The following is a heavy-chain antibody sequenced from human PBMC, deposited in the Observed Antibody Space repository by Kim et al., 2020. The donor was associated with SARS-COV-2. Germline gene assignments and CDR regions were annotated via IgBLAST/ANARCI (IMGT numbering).Heavy chain of an antibody. V-gene: IGHV1-3*01. D-gene: IGHD1-1*01. CDR1: GYTFTSYA. CDR3: ARKEDGNWNPLDY. CDR2: INGGNGNT. J-gene: IGHJ4*02. Sequence: ASVKVSCKASGYTFTSYAMHWVRQAPGQRLEWMGWINGGNGNTKYSQKFQGRVTITRDTSASIAYMELSTLRSEDTAVYYCARKEDGNWNPLDYWGQGTLVTVSS.